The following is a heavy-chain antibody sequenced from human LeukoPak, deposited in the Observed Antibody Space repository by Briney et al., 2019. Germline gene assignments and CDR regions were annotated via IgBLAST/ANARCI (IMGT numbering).Heavy chain of an antibody. V-gene: IGHV1-18*04. Sequence: ASVKVSCKASGYTFTGYYMHWVRQAPGQGLEWMGWISAYNGNTNYAQKLQGRVTMTTDTSTSTAYMELRSLRSDDTAVYYCARDNPIAAAGTLDYWGQGTLVTVSS. CDR1: GYTFTGYY. J-gene: IGHJ4*02. D-gene: IGHD6-13*01. CDR2: ISAYNGNT. CDR3: ARDNPIAAAGTLDY.